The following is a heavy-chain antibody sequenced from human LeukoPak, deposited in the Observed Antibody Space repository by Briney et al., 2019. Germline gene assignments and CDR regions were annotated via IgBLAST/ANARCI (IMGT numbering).Heavy chain of an antibody. CDR2: IKQDGSEK. CDR3: ARTAVAGTILYYFDY. D-gene: IGHD6-19*01. Sequence: GGSLRLSCAASGFTFSTYWMSWVRQAPGTGLEWVASIKQDGSEKSYVDSVKGRFTISRDNAKNSLYLQMNSLRAEDTAVYYCARTAVAGTILYYFDYWGQGTLVTVSS. CDR1: GFTFSTYW. J-gene: IGHJ4*02. V-gene: IGHV3-7*01.